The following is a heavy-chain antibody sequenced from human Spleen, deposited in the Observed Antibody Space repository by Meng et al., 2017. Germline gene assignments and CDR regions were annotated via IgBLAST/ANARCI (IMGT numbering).Heavy chain of an antibody. CDR1: GFTVSSNY. Sequence: GESLKISCAASGFTVSSNYMSWVRQAPGKGLEWVSVIYSAGSTYYADSVKGRVTISRDNAKNSLYLQVDSLRAEDTAVYYCARDLIASYYYGMDVWGQGTTVTVSS. CDR3: ARDLIASYYYGMDV. CDR2: IYSAGST. V-gene: IGHV3-66*01. D-gene: IGHD5/OR15-5a*01. J-gene: IGHJ6*02.